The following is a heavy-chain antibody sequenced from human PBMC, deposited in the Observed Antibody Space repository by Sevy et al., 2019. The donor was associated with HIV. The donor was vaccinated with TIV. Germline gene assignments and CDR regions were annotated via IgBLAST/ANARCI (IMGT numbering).Heavy chain of an antibody. CDR1: GFTFSDHY. CDR2: IRNRPNSYTT. D-gene: IGHD2-15*01. J-gene: IGHJ6*03. V-gene: IGHV3-72*01. CDR3: VRGPNCGVGGCQQISPYCLDV. Sequence: GGSLRLSCAASGFTFSDHYVDWVRQAPGKGLEWVGRIRNRPNSYTTEYAASLKGRFTISGEDSRNSVYRQMNSLRTQDSAVYYCVRGPNCGVGGCQQISPYCLDVWGKGATVTVSS.